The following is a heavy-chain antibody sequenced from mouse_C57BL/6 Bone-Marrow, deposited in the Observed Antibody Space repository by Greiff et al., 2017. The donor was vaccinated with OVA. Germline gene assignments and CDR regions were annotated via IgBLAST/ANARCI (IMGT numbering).Heavy chain of an antibody. CDR2: IYPGSGST. CDR1: GYTFTSYW. J-gene: IGHJ2*01. D-gene: IGHD1-1*01. V-gene: IGHV1-55*01. CDR3: ARSGTTVVVDYFDY. Sequence: QVHVKQPGAELVKPGASVKMSCKASGYTFTSYWITWVKQRPGQGLEWIGDIYPGSGSTNYNEKFKSKATLTVDTSSSTAYMQLSSLTSEDSAVYYCARSGTTVVVDYFDYWGQGTTLTVSS.